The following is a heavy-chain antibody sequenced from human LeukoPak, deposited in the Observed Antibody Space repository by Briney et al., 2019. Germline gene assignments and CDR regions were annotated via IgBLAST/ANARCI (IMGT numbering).Heavy chain of an antibody. CDR2: IYSSGST. Sequence: SETLSLTCTVSGGSISSYYWNWIRQPPGKGLEWIGYIYSSGSTNYSPSFRSRVTMSVDTSENQFSLKLTSVTAADTAVYYCAREGYCDRGTCNNWFDPWGQGTLVTVSS. CDR3: AREGYCDRGTCNNWFDP. V-gene: IGHV4-59*01. CDR1: GGSISSYY. J-gene: IGHJ5*02. D-gene: IGHD2-15*01.